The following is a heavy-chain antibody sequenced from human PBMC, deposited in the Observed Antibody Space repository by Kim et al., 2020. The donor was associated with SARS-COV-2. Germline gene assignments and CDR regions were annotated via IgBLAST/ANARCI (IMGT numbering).Heavy chain of an antibody. CDR1: GYTFTTYA. Sequence: ASVKVSCKSSGYTFTTYAMQWVRQAPGQGLEWMGWINPTRGNTKYSDTFQGRVTITRDTSAHTAYMELSSLRPEDTAVYYCARSVAIMPPGMDVWGQGTTVTVSS. D-gene: IGHD2-21*01. CDR3: ARSVAIMPPGMDV. J-gene: IGHJ6*02. V-gene: IGHV1-3*01. CDR2: INPTRGNT.